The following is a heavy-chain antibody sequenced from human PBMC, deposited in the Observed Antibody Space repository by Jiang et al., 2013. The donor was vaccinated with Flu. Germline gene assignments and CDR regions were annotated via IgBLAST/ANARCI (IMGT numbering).Heavy chain of an antibody. D-gene: IGHD2-2*01. J-gene: IGHJ6*02. CDR2: IWYDGSNK. CDR1: GFTFSSYG. CDR3: ARDRAGWLCSSPGYCSSSGGMDV. V-gene: IGHV3-33*01. Sequence: VQLVESGGGVVQPGRSLRLSCAASGFTFSSYGMHWVRQAPGKGLEWVAVIWYDGSNKYYADSVKGRFTISRDNSKNTLYLQMNSLRAEDTAVYYCARDRAGWLCSSPGYCSSSGGMDVWGQGTTVTVSS.